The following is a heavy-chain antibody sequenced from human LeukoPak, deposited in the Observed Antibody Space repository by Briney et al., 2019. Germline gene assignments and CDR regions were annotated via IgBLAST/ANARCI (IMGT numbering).Heavy chain of an antibody. J-gene: IGHJ3*02. CDR3: ARDIIISNYGPSAFDI. D-gene: IGHD4-11*01. CDR1: GYTFTSYG. V-gene: IGHV1-18*01. CDR2: ISAYNGNT. Sequence: GASVKVSCKASGYTFTSYGISWVRQAPGQGLEWMGWISAYNGNTNYAQKLQGRVTMTTDTSTSTAYMELRSLRSDDTAVYYCARDIIISNYGPSAFDIWGQGTMVTVSS.